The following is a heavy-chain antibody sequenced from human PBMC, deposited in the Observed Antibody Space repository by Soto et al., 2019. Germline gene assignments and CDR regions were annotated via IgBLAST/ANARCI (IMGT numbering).Heavy chain of an antibody. CDR2: ISYDGSNK. J-gene: IGHJ4*02. CDR1: GFTFSSYG. Sequence: GGSLRLSCAASGFTFSSYGMQWVRQAPGKGLEWVAVISYDGSNKYYADSVKDRFTISRDNSKSTLYLQMNSLRADDTAVYYCVAGQYFFDYCGQGTLVTVPS. D-gene: IGHD6-19*01. V-gene: IGHV3-30*03. CDR3: VAGQYFFDY.